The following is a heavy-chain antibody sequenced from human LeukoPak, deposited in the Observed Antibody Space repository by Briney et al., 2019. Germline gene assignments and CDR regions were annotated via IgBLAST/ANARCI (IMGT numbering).Heavy chain of an antibody. CDR3: ARDLDGPENY. J-gene: IGHJ4*02. CDR1: GVTVSSTD. D-gene: IGHD3-3*01. CDR2: IFSGGGT. V-gene: IGHV3-53*01. Sequence: GGSLRLSCAVSGVTVSSTDMSWVRQAPGKGLEWVSVIFSGGGTYYTGSVKGRFTISRDNSKNTLYLQMNSLRAEDTAVYYCARDLDGPENYWGQGTLATVSS.